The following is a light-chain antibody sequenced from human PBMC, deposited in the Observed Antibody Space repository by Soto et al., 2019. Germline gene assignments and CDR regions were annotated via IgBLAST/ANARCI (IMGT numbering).Light chain of an antibody. CDR2: KAS. CDR1: QTIDSW. V-gene: IGKV1-5*03. CDR3: QHYNSYSEA. Sequence: DIQMTQSPSTLSASVGDRVTITCRASQTIDSWLAWYQQRPGKPPNLLIYKASTLASGVPSRFSGSGSGTEFTLTINSLQSDDFGTYFCQHYNSYSEAFGQGTKVDIK. J-gene: IGKJ1*01.